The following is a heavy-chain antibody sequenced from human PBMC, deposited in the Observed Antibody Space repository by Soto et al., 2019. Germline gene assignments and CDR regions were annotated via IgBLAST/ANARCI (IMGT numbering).Heavy chain of an antibody. D-gene: IGHD5-18*01. CDR3: AKGVSQYTPLALFDY. Sequence: VQLLESGGGLVRPGGSLRLSCAASGFTFSSYAMSWVRQAPGKGLEWVSTISGSDGRTYSTDSVKGRFTISRDNSGNTAYLQMNSLRVEDTAVYYCAKGVSQYTPLALFDYWGRGTLVTVSS. CDR1: GFTFSSYA. V-gene: IGHV3-23*01. J-gene: IGHJ4*02. CDR2: ISGSDGRT.